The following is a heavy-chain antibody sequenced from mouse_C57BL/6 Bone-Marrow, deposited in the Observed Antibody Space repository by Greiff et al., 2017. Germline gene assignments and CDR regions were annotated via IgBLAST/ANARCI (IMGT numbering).Heavy chain of an antibody. CDR1: GYTFTSYW. D-gene: IGHD3-3*01. J-gene: IGHJ4*01. V-gene: IGHV1-59*01. CDR3: GREGLHWYYAMDY. CDR2: IDPSDSYT. Sequence: VQLQQPGAELVRPGTSVKLSCKASGYTFTSYWMHWVKQRPGQGLEWIGVIDPSDSYTNYNQKFKGKATLTVDTSSSTAYLQLSSLTSEDSAVYYCGREGLHWYYAMDYWGQGTSVTVSS.